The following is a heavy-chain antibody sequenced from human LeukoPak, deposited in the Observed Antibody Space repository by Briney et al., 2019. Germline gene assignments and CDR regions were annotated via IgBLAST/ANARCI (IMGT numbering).Heavy chain of an antibody. V-gene: IGHV1-69*06. CDR1: GGTFSSYD. CDR3: ASEAGNTAMATSYYYYYMDV. J-gene: IGHJ6*03. CDR2: IMPMFGKT. Sequence: SVKVSCKASGGTFSSYDISWVRQAPGQGLEWMGGIMPMFGKTNYAQKFQGRVTTTADKATSTAYMELSSLRSEDTAVYYCASEAGNTAMATSYYYYYMDVWGKGTTVTVSS. D-gene: IGHD5-18*01.